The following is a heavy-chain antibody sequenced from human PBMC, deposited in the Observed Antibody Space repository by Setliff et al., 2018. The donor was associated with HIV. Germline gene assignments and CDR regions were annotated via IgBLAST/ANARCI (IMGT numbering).Heavy chain of an antibody. CDR2: IYYSGST. CDR3: ARDLQNLSLVSAFDI. CDR1: GGSISSGGYY. V-gene: IGHV4-31*03. D-gene: IGHD6-6*01. Sequence: LTCTVSGGSISSGGYYWSWIRQHPGKGLEWIGYIYYSGSTYYNPSLKSRVTISVDTSKNQFSLKLSSVTAADTAVYYCARDLQNLSLVSAFDIWGQGTMVTVSS. J-gene: IGHJ3*02.